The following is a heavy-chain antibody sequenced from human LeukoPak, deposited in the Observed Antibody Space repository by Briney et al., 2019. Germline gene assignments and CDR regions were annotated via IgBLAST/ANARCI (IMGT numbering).Heavy chain of an antibody. Sequence: GGSLRLSCAASGFTVSDKYMSWVRQAPGKGLEWVAFMSSAGRTIYYADSVKGRFTISRDNAKKSLYLQMDSLRAEDTAVYYCARDDGSYYYDSSGQYHALADYWGQGTLVTVSS. V-gene: IGHV3-11*01. CDR1: GFTVSDKY. CDR2: MSSAGRTI. D-gene: IGHD3-22*01. CDR3: ARDDGSYYYDSSGQYHALADY. J-gene: IGHJ4*02.